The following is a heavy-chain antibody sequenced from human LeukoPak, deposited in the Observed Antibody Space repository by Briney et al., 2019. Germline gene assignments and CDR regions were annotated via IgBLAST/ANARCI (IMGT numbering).Heavy chain of an antibody. J-gene: IGHJ6*02. CDR3: ARTPYYYGMDV. V-gene: IGHV3-74*01. CDR1: GFTFSSYG. Sequence: GGSLRLSCAASGFTFSSYGMHWVRQAPGKGLVWVSRINNDGSSTSYADSVKGRFTISRDNAKNTLSLQMNSLRAEDTAVYYCARTPYYYGMDVWGQGTTVTVSS. CDR2: INNDGSST.